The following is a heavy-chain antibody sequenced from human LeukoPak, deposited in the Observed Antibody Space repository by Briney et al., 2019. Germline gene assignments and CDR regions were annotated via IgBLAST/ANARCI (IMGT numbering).Heavy chain of an antibody. J-gene: IGHJ3*02. V-gene: IGHV1-8*02. D-gene: IGHD3-22*01. CDR1: GYTFTSYD. CDR3: ARASGITMIVVVTTDAFDI. CDR2: MNPNSGNT. Sequence: ASVKVSCKASGYTFTSYDINWVRQATGQGLEWMGWMNPNSGNTGYAQKLQGRVTMTTDTSTSTAYMELRSLRSDDTAVYYCARASGITMIVVVTTDAFDIWGQGTMVTVSS.